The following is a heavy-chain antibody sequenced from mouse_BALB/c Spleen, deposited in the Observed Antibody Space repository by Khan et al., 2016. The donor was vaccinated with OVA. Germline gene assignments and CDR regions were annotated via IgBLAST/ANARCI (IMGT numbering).Heavy chain of an antibody. V-gene: IGHV5-6*02. CDR1: GFTFSSYG. CDR2: IISGDIYT. CDR3: ARQGYGGGFAY. J-gene: IGHJ3*01. Sequence: EVMLVESGGDLVKPGGSLKLSCAASGFTFSSYGMSWVRQTPDKRLEWVAIIISGDIYTYYPDRVKGRFTISRDNAKNTLYLQMSSLKSEDTAMYYCARQGYGGGFAYWGQGTLVTVSA. D-gene: IGHD1-1*01.